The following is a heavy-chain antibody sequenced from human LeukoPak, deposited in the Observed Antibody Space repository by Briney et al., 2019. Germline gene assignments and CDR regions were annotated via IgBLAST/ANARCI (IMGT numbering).Heavy chain of an antibody. CDR3: ATLGYCSGGSCYDYYYYYYMDV. CDR1: GGTFSSYA. J-gene: IGHJ6*03. V-gene: IGHV1-69*13. Sequence: SVKVSCKASGGTFSSYAISWVRQAPGQGLEWMGGIIPIFGTANYAQKFQGRVTITADESTSTAYMELSSLRSEDTAVYYCATLGYCSGGSCYDYYYYYYMDVWGKGTTVTVSS. CDR2: IIPIFGTA. D-gene: IGHD2-15*01.